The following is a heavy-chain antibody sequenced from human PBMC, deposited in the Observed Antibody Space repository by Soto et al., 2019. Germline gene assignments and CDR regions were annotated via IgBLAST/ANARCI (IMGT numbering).Heavy chain of an antibody. V-gene: IGHV3-48*01. CDR2: ISSSGNTI. CDR1: GCTFSNYA. Sequence: GGPLRLSWAASGCTFSNYAMSWVSQIQGKGLEWVSYISSSGNTIYYADSMKGRFTISRDNAKNSLYLQVSSLRAEDTAVYFCARASPSAYYYYYMDVWGKGTTVTVSS. D-gene: IGHD2-2*01. CDR3: ARASPSAYYYYYMDV. J-gene: IGHJ6*03.